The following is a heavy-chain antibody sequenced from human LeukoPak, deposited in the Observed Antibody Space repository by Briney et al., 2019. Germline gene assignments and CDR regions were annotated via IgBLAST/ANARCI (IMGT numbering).Heavy chain of an antibody. CDR1: GFTFSSYG. D-gene: IGHD4-23*01. CDR2: IWYDGSNK. CDR3: ARENSGWFDR. J-gene: IGHJ5*02. V-gene: IGHV3-33*01. Sequence: QPGRSLILSCAASGFTFSSYGMHWVREAPGKGLEWVAVIWYDGSNKYYADSVKGRFTISRDNSKNTLYLQMNSLRAEDTAVYYCARENSGWFDRWGQGTLVTVSS.